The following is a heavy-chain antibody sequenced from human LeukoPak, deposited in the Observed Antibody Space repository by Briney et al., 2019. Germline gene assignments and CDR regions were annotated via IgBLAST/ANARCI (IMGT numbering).Heavy chain of an antibody. Sequence: PSETLSLTCAVYGGSFSGYYWSWIRQPPGKGLEWIGEINHSGSTNYNPSLKSRVTISVDTSKSQFSLKLSSVTAADTAVYYCARVLSGDYYDSSGYPLGDYWGQGTLVTVSS. V-gene: IGHV4-34*01. CDR1: GGSFSGYY. D-gene: IGHD3-22*01. CDR3: ARVLSGDYYDSSGYPLGDY. CDR2: INHSGST. J-gene: IGHJ4*02.